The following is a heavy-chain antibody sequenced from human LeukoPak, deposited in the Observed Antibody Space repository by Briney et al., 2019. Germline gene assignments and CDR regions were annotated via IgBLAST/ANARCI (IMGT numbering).Heavy chain of an antibody. CDR2: INTDGSST. Sequence: PGGSLRLSCAASGFTFSSYWMHWVRQAPGKGLVWVSRINTDGSSTSYADSVKGRFTISRDNAKNTLYLQMNSLRAEDTAVYYCTSELLPRYGMDVWGQGTTVTVSS. V-gene: IGHV3-74*01. D-gene: IGHD2-15*01. CDR1: GFTFSSYW. J-gene: IGHJ6*02. CDR3: TSELLPRYGMDV.